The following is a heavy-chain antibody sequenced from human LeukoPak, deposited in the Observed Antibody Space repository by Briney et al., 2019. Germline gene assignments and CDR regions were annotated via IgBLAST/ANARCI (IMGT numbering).Heavy chain of an antibody. CDR2: INPKGVDS. CDR1: GYSFTGYY. V-gene: IGHV1-2*02. D-gene: IGHD2-8*01. J-gene: IGHJ3*02. CDR3: ARDPAVPLYVAFDI. Sequence: ASVKVSCKASGYSFTGYYIHWVRQAPGQGLEWMGWINPKGVDSKYAQNFQGRVTMTRDTSISTPYMELSRLTSDDTAVYYCARDPAVPLYVAFDIWGQGTMVTVSS.